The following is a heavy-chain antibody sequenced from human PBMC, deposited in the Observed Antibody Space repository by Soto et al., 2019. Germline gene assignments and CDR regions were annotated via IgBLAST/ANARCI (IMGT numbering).Heavy chain of an antibody. Sequence: GGSLRLSCAASGFIISNNFMSWVRQAPGKGLEWVSVIYSAGSTYYADSVKGRFTISRDSSKNTLYLQRNSLRAEDTAVYYCAKGGSITMVRGVNWFDPWGQGTLVTVSS. V-gene: IGHV3-53*01. D-gene: IGHD3-10*01. J-gene: IGHJ5*02. CDR1: GFIISNNF. CDR2: IYSAGST. CDR3: AKGGSITMVRGVNWFDP.